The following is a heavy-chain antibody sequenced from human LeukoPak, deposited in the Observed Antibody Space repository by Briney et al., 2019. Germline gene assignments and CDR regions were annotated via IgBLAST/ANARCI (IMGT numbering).Heavy chain of an antibody. J-gene: IGHJ3*02. V-gene: IGHV1-18*01. CDR1: GYTFTSYG. CDR3: ARAPYSSTWYKNGLDI. CDR2: ISAYNGNT. Sequence: ASVKVSCKASGYTFTSYGISWVRQAPGQGLEWMGWISAYNGNTNYAQKLQGRVTMTTDTSTSTAYMELRSLRSDDTAVYYCARAPYSSTWYKNGLDIWGQGTMVTASS. D-gene: IGHD6-13*01.